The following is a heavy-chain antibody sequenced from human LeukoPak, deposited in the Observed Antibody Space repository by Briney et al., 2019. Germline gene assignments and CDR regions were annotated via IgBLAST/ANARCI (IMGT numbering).Heavy chain of an antibody. CDR1: GFTFSSYG. CDR2: IRYDGSNK. V-gene: IGHV3-30*02. Sequence: GGSLRLSCAASGFTFSSYGMHWVRQAPGKGLEWVAFIRYDGSNKYYADSVKGRFTISRDNSKNTLYLQMNSLRAEDTAVYYCAKVGQDSYYYYYYMDVWGKGTTVTVSS. D-gene: IGHD5-18*01. CDR3: AKVGQDSYYYYYYMDV. J-gene: IGHJ6*03.